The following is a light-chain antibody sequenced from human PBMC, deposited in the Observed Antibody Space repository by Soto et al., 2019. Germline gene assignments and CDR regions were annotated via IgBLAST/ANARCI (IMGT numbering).Light chain of an antibody. Sequence: EIVLTKSPGTLSLSPGERATLSCRASQTVSSNYLAWYQQKPGQAPSLLIYGASTRATGISDRFSGSGSGTDFTLTISRLEPADFAVFYCHHYGTSHTFGQGTRLEIK. J-gene: IGKJ2*01. V-gene: IGKV3-20*01. CDR3: HHYGTSHT. CDR1: QTVSSNY. CDR2: GAS.